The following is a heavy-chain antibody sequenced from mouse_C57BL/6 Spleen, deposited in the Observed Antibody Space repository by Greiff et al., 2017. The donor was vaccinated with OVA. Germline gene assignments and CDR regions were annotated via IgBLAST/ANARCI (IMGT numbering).Heavy chain of an antibody. CDR3: ARGYDYYWYFDV. CDR2: SRNKANDYTT. D-gene: IGHD2-4*01. CDR1: GFTFSDFY. V-gene: IGHV7-1*01. Sequence: EVKLVESGGGLVQSGRSLRLSCATSGFTFSDFYMEWVRQAPGKGLEWIAASRNKANDYTTEYSASVKGRFIVSRDTSQSILYLQMNALRAEDTAIYYCARGYDYYWYFDVWGTGTTVTVSS. J-gene: IGHJ1*03.